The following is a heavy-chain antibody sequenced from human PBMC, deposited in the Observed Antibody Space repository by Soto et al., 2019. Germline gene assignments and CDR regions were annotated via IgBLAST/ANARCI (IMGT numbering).Heavy chain of an antibody. CDR2: VNPADSDT. D-gene: IGHD2-2*01. CDR1: GYSFTSYW. Sequence: PVESLRRSCSASGYSFTSYWIGWVRQMSGKGLEWMAIVNPADSDTRYSPSFQGQVTVSADKSISTAYLQWGSLKASDTAMYYCVRPAVSDFWGQGTLVTVSS. CDR3: VRPAVSDF. V-gene: IGHV5-51*01. J-gene: IGHJ4*02.